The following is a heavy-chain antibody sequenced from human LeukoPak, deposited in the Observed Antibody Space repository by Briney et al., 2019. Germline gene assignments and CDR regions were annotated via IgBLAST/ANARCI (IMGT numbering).Heavy chain of an antibody. CDR1: GFTFSSYG. D-gene: IGHD6-13*01. Sequence: GGSLRLSCAASGFTFSSYGMHWVRQAPGKGLEWVAVISYDGSNKYYADSVKGRFTISRDNSKNTLYLQMNSLRAEDTAVHYCAKDTRSWYDYYYGMDVWGQGTTVTVSS. CDR3: AKDTRSWYDYYYGMDV. J-gene: IGHJ6*02. CDR2: ISYDGSNK. V-gene: IGHV3-30*18.